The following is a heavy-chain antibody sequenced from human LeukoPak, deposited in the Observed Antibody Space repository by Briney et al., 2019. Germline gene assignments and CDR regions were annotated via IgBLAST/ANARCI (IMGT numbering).Heavy chain of an antibody. CDR3: AKRSPNYYGSGSYLATLDY. CDR2: IYYSGST. J-gene: IGHJ4*02. V-gene: IGHV4-39*01. Sequence: PETLSLTCTVSGAAISSSSYYWAWIRQPPGKGLEWIGSIYYSGSTYYNPSLKSRVTISVDTSKNQFSLKLSSVTAADTAVYYCAKRSPNYYGSGSYLATLDYWGQGTLVTVSS. D-gene: IGHD3-10*01. CDR1: GAAISSSSYY.